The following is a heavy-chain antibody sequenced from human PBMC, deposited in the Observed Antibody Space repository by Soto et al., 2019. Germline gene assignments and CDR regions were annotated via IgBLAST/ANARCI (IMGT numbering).Heavy chain of an antibody. CDR3: ARESYNWNDINYCYGMDV. V-gene: IGHV1-18*01. Sequence: QVQLVQSGAEVKKPGASEKVSCKASGYTFTSYGLSWVRQAPGQGHEGMGWISAYNVNTNYAQKLQGRVTMTTDTAVSTAYMELRSLRSDDTAVYYCARESYNWNDINYCYGMDVWGRGTTVTVSS. D-gene: IGHD1-20*01. J-gene: IGHJ6*02. CDR1: GYTFTSYG. CDR2: ISAYNVNT.